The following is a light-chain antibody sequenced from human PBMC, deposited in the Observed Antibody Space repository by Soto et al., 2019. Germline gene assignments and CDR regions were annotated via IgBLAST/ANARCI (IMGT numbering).Light chain of an antibody. J-gene: IGKJ3*01. CDR2: DAS. Sequence: EIVLTQSPATLSVSPGERATLSCRASQSITRNLAWYQQKPGQPPRLLVYDASTRATDIPGRFTGSGSGTEFTLTISSLQSEDFALYYCQQYNNWSPFTFGPGTKVDIK. V-gene: IGKV3-15*01. CDR1: QSITRN. CDR3: QQYNNWSPFT.